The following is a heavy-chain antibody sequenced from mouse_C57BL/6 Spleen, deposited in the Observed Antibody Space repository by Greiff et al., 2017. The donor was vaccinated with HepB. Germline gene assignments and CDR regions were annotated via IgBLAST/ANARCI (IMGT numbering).Heavy chain of an antibody. J-gene: IGHJ4*01. Sequence: EVHLVESEGGLVQPGSSMKLSCTASGFTFSDYYMAWVRQVPEKGLEWVANINYDGSSTYYLDSLKSRFIISRDNAKNILYLQMSSLKSEDTATYYCARDSYGSSYDYYAMDYWGQGTSVTVSS. V-gene: IGHV5-16*01. CDR1: GFTFSDYY. CDR3: ARDSYGSSYDYYAMDY. CDR2: INYDGSST. D-gene: IGHD1-1*01.